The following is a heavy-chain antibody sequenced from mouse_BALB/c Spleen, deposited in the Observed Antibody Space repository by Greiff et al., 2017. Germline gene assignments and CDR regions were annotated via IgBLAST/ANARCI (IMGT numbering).Heavy chain of an antibody. D-gene: IGHD1-1*01. CDR2: IDPANGNT. CDR1: GFNIKDTY. V-gene: IGHV14-3*02. CDR3: ARDGSSEAWFAY. Sequence: EVQLQQSGAELVKPGASVKLSCTASGFNIKDTYMHWVKQRPEQGLEWIGRIDPANGNTKYDPKFQGKATIAADTSSNTAYLKLSSLTSEDTAVYYCARDGSSEAWFAYWGQGTLVTVSA. J-gene: IGHJ3*01.